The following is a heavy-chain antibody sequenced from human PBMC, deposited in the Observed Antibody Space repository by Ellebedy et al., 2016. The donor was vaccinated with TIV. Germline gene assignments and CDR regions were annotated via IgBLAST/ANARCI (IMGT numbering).Heavy chain of an antibody. Sequence: MPSETLSLTCTVSGGSISSYYWSWIRQPPGKGLEWTGYIYYSGSTNYNPSLKSRVTISVDMSKNQFSLRLSSVTDADTAVYYCAGDYGAYFDYWGQGTLVTVSS. D-gene: IGHD4-17*01. CDR3: AGDYGAYFDY. CDR2: IYYSGST. J-gene: IGHJ4*02. V-gene: IGHV4-59*08. CDR1: GGSISSYY.